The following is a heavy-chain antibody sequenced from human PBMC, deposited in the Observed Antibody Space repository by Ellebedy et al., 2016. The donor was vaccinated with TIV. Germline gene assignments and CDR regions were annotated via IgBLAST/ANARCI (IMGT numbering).Heavy chain of an antibody. J-gene: IGHJ3*01. Sequence: GESLKISCVVSGFTVSSNYMSWVRPAPGKGLEWVSLIYSGGSTFYADSVKGRFTISRDNSTDTLYLKMNNLRAEDTAMYVCARDSCRYASDAFDVWGQGTVVTVSS. CDR2: IYSGGST. CDR3: ARDSCRYASDAFDV. V-gene: IGHV3-53*01. CDR1: GFTVSSNY. D-gene: IGHD2-2*01.